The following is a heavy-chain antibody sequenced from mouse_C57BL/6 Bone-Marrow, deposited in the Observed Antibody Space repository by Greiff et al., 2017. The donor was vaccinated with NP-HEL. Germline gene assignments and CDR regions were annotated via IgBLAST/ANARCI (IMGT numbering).Heavy chain of an antibody. V-gene: IGHV1-81*01. J-gene: IGHJ2*01. Sequence: QVQLQQSGAELARPGASVKLSCKASGYTFTSFGISWVKQRTGQGLEWIGEIYPRSGNTYYNEKFKGKATLTADKSSSTAYMELRSLTSEDSAVYFCARSGTGTDYFDYWGQGTTLTVSS. CDR1: GYTFTSFG. CDR2: IYPRSGNT. D-gene: IGHD4-1*01. CDR3: ARSGTGTDYFDY.